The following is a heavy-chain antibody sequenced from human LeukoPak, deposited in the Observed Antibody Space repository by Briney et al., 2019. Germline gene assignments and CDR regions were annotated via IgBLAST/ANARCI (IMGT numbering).Heavy chain of an antibody. CDR2: FHAGGGP. V-gene: IGHV3-66*04. D-gene: IGHD2-21*01. CDR1: GFNVTTNN. Sequence: GGSLRLSCAGSGFNVTTNNMYWVRQAPGKGLECVSAFHAGGGPDYADSVRDRFTISRDNSKNTLYLQMNSLRAEDTAVYFCGRRFCNSCPLDFWGQGTLVTVSS. CDR3: GRRFCNSCPLDF. J-gene: IGHJ4*02.